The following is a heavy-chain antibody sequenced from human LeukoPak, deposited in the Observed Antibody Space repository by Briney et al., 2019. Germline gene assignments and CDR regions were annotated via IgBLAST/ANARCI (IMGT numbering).Heavy chain of an antibody. CDR1: GGSISSSTYY. CDR3: ARGKVVVAAPSWFDP. J-gene: IGHJ5*02. CDR2: IYYSGST. Sequence: SETLSLTCTVSGGSISSSTYYWGWIRQPPGKGLEWIGSIYYSGSTYYNPSLKSRVTISVDTSKNQFSLKLSSVTAADTAVYYCARGKVVVAAPSWFDPWGQGTLVTVSS. V-gene: IGHV4-39*07. D-gene: IGHD2-15*01.